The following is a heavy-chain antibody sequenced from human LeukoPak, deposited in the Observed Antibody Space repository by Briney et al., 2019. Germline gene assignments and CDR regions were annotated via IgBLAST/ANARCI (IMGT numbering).Heavy chain of an antibody. Sequence: ASVKVSCKASGYTFTSSGISWVRQAPGQGLEWMGWISAYNGNTNYAQKLQGRVTMTTDTSTSTAYMELRSLRSDDTAVYYCAREGGRNYYGSGSPVYYYYYGMDVWGQGTTVTVSS. V-gene: IGHV1-18*01. D-gene: IGHD3-10*01. CDR2: ISAYNGNT. CDR1: GYTFTSSG. J-gene: IGHJ6*02. CDR3: AREGGRNYYGSGSPVYYYYYGMDV.